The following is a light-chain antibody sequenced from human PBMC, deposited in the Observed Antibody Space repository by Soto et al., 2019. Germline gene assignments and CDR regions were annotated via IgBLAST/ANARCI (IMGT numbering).Light chain of an antibody. V-gene: IGKV1-5*01. J-gene: IGKJ1*01. Sequence: DIQMTQSPSSLSPSVGDRVTINCRASQSISSWLAWYQQKPGKAPKLLIYDASSLESGVPSRFSGSGSGTEFTLTISSLQPDDFATYYCQQYNSYSRTFGQGTKVDI. CDR1: QSISSW. CDR2: DAS. CDR3: QQYNSYSRT.